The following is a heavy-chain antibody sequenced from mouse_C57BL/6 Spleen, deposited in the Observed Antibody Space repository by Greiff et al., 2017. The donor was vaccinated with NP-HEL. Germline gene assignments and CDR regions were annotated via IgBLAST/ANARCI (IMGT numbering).Heavy chain of an antibody. J-gene: IGHJ4*01. CDR3: TTHYGSSYDAMDY. CDR2: IDPENGDT. Sequence: EVKLQESGAELVRPGASVKLSCTASGFNIKDDYMHWVKQRPEQGLEWIGWIDPENGDTEYASKFQGKATITADTSSNTAYLQLSSLTSEDTAVYYCTTHYGSSYDAMDYWGQGTSVTVSS. CDR1: GFNIKDDY. V-gene: IGHV14-4*01. D-gene: IGHD1-1*01.